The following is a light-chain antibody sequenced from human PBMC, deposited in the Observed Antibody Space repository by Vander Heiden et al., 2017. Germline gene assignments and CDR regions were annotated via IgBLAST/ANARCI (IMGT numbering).Light chain of an antibody. CDR1: SSDVGSYNL. J-gene: IGLJ1*01. CDR3: CAEAGSSQV. V-gene: IGLV2-23*01. CDR2: EGS. Sequence: QSALTQPASVSGSPGQSITISCPGTSSDVGSYNLVSWYQQQPVKAAKLMIYEGSKRPSGVSNRFSCSQSGTTASPTIAAGQAGADDYYYCCAEAGSSQVFGTGTKVTVL.